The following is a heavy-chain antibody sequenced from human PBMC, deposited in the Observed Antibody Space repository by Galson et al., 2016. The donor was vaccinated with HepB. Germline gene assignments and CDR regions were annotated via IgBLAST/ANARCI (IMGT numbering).Heavy chain of an antibody. Sequence: SETLSLTCTVSGDSVSSGRYYWNWIRQPPGKGLEWIGYIYYSVSTNYNPSLKSRVTISVDTSKNQVSLNLHSVTAADTAVYYCARALPAFQMTYYFDYWGQGTLVTVSS. J-gene: IGHJ4*02. CDR2: IYYSVST. CDR3: ARALPAFQMTYYFDY. D-gene: IGHD2-2*01. CDR1: GDSVSSGRYY. V-gene: IGHV4-61*01.